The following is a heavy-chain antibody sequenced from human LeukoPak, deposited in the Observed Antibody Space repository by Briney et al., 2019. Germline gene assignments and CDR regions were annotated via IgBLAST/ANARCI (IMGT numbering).Heavy chain of an antibody. J-gene: IGHJ4*02. Sequence: SETLSLTCTVSGGSISSGDYYWSWIRQPPGKGLEWIGYIYYSGSTYYNPSLKSRVTISLDTSKNQFSLRLTSVTAADTAVYYCARAIASSGSRLFDYWGQGTLVTVSS. CDR3: ARAIASSGSRLFDY. CDR2: IYYSGST. V-gene: IGHV4-30-4*01. CDR1: GGSISSGDYY. D-gene: IGHD3-10*01.